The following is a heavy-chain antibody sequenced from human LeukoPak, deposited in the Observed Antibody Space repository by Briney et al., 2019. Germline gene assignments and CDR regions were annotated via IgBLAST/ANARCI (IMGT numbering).Heavy chain of an antibody. J-gene: IGHJ5*02. D-gene: IGHD4-17*01. CDR3: ARENGYYGDYDCWFDP. V-gene: IGHV4-4*07. CDR2: IYTSGST. CDR1: GGFISSYY. Sequence: SETLSLTCTVSGGFISSYYWSWIRQPAGKGLEWIGRIYTSGSTNYNPSLKSRVTMSVDTSKNQFSLKLSSVTAADTAVYYCARENGYYGDYDCWFDPWGQGTLVTVSS.